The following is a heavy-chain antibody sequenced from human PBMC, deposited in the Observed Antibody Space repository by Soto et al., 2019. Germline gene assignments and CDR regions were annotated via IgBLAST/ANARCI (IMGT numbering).Heavy chain of an antibody. CDR2: ISYDGCNE. D-gene: IGHD6-6*01. V-gene: IGHV3-30*18. CDR1: GFPLRTYA. J-gene: IGHJ6*02. Sequence: QVQLVESGGAVVQPGRSLRLSCVASGFPLRTYAMHWVRQAPGKGLEWVAVISYDGCNEYYADSVKGRFAISKDNSKNTLYLQMNSLRREDTATYYCAKPQKLQYSRSSLHYFYHGMDVWGQGTTVTVSS. CDR3: AKPQKLQYSRSSLHYFYHGMDV.